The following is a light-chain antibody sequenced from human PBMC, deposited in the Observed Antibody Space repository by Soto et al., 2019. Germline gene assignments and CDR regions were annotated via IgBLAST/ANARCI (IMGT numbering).Light chain of an antibody. Sequence: EIVLTQSPGTLSLSPWERATLSCSASQSVSGNYLAWYQQKPGQAPSLLIYGASSRATGIPARFSGSGSGTDFTLTISSLEPEDFAVYYCQQRSNWPITFGQGTRLEIK. V-gene: IGKV3D-20*02. CDR2: GAS. J-gene: IGKJ5*01. CDR3: QQRSNWPIT. CDR1: QSVSGNY.